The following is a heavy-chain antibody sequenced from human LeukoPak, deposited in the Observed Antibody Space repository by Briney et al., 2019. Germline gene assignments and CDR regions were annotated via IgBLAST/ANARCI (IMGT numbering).Heavy chain of an antibody. V-gene: IGHV1-46*01. CDR3: ARELGSSPSF. Sequence: ASVKVSCKASGGTFSSYAISWVRQAPGQGLEWMGIINPSGGSTSYAQKFQGRVTMTRDTSTSTVYMELSSLRSEDTAVYYCARELGSSPSFWGQGTLVTVSS. CDR2: INPSGGST. D-gene: IGHD6-6*01. J-gene: IGHJ4*02. CDR1: GGTFSSYA.